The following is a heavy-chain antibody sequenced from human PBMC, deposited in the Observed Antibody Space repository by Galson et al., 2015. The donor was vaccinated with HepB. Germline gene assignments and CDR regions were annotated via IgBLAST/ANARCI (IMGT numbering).Heavy chain of an antibody. D-gene: IGHD2-15*01. Sequence: SLRLSCAASGFTFSSYSMNWVRQAPGKGLEWVSYISSSSSTIYYADSVKGRFTISRDNAKNSLYLQMNSLRDEDTAVYYCATDIVVVVAASLIDIWGQGTMVTVSS. CDR3: ATDIVVVVAASLIDI. V-gene: IGHV3-48*02. J-gene: IGHJ3*02. CDR2: ISSSSSTI. CDR1: GFTFSSYS.